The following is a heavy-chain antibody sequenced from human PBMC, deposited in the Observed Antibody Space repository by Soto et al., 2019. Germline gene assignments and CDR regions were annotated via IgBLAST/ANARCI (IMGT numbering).Heavy chain of an antibody. Sequence: QVQLVQSGAEVKKPGSSVKVSCKASGGTFSSYAISWVRQAPGQGLEWMGGIIPIFGTANYAQKFQGRVTITADDSTSTANMELSSLRSEDTAVYYCASAITIIGMATKPPRYYYYYYCMDVWGQGTTVTVCS. D-gene: IGHD3-3*01. CDR3: ASAITIIGMATKPPRYYYYYYCMDV. CDR2: IIPIFGTA. V-gene: IGHV1-69*19. CDR1: GGTFSSYA. J-gene: IGHJ6*02.